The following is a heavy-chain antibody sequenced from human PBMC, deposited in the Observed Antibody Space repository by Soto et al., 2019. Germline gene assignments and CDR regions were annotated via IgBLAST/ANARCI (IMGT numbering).Heavy chain of an antibody. J-gene: IGHJ4*02. D-gene: IGHD4-4*01. Sequence: PGGCLRLCCAASGFTFSTYSMNWVRQAPGKGLEWVSSISGSGNYTHYADFLRGRFTISRDNAKTSLYLQMNSLRAEDTAVYYCAREGLNNYNEYYFDSWGQGTVVTVSS. CDR2: ISGSGNYT. CDR1: GFTFSTYS. CDR3: AREGLNNYNEYYFDS. V-gene: IGHV3-21*01.